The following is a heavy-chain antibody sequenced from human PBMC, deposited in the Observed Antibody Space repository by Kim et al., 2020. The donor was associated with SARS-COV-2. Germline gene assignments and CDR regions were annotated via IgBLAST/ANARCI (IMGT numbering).Heavy chain of an antibody. D-gene: IGHD3-3*01. Sequence: GGSLRLSCAASGFTFSSYAMSWVRQAPGKGLEWVSAISGSGGSTYYADSVKGRFTISRDNSKNTLYLQMNSLRAEDTAVYYCAKDMNDFWSGYAFDYWGQGTLVTVSS. CDR1: GFTFSSYA. J-gene: IGHJ4*02. CDR3: AKDMNDFWSGYAFDY. CDR2: ISGSGGST. V-gene: IGHV3-23*01.